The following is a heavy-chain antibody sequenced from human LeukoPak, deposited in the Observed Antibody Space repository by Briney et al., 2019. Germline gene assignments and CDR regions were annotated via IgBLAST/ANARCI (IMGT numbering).Heavy chain of an antibody. V-gene: IGHV3-74*01. J-gene: IGHJ4*02. CDR1: GFTFSSYW. CDR3: ARLATTVTTYVY. D-gene: IGHD4-17*01. CDR2: INSDGSST. Sequence: PGGSLRLSCAASGFTFSSYWMHWVRQAPGTGLVWVSRINSDGSSTSYADSVKGRFTISRDSAKNTLYLQMNSLRAEDTAVYYCARLATTVTTYVYWGQGTLVTVSS.